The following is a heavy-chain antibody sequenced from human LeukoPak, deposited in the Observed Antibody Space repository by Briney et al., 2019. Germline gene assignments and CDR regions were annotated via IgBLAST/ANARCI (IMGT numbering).Heavy chain of an antibody. CDR1: GFTFSSYG. CDR2: IWYDGSNK. CDR3: ARAGDYYDSSGYYPALDY. V-gene: IGHV3-33*01. J-gene: IGHJ4*02. D-gene: IGHD3-22*01. Sequence: GGSLRLSCAASGFTFSSYGMHWVRQAPGKGLEWVAVIWYDGSNKYYADSVKGRFTISRDNSKNTLYLQMNSLRAEDTAVYYCARAGDYYDSSGYYPALDYWGQGTLVTVSS.